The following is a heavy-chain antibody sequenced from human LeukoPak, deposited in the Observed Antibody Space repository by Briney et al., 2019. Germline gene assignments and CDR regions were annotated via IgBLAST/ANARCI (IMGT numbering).Heavy chain of an antibody. D-gene: IGHD1-26*01. J-gene: IGHJ5*02. CDR1: GYTFTSYY. CDR2: INPTGGST. Sequence: ASVKVSCKASGYTFTSYYMHWVRQAPGQGLEWMGMINPTGGSTGYAQKFQGRVTMTRDTSTSTDYMELSSLRSEDTAIYYCARDNSVGDNAWWFDPWGPGTLVTVSS. CDR3: ARDNSVGDNAWWFDP. V-gene: IGHV1-46*01.